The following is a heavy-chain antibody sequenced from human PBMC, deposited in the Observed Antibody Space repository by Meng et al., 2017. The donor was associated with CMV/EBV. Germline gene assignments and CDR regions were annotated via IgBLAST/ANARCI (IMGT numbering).Heavy chain of an antibody. J-gene: IGHJ4*02. V-gene: IGHV4-34*01. CDR1: GGSFSGYY. D-gene: IGHD1-26*01. CDR3: ARGVGATGKADY. CDR2: INHSGST. Sequence: QVPLTHGGASLVKRSEALSLTCAVYGGSFSGYYWSWIRQPPGKGLEWIGEINHSGSTNYNPSLKSRVTISVDTSKNQFSLKLSSVTAADTAVYYCARGVGATGKADYWGQGTLVTVSS.